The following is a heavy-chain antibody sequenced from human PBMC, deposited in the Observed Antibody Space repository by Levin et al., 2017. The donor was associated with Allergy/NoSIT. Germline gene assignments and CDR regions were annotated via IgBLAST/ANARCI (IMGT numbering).Heavy chain of an antibody. CDR2: IYYSGST. CDR1: GGSISSSNYY. J-gene: IGHJ3*02. CDR3: ARHSSSSFSLDAFDI. V-gene: IGHV4-39*01. D-gene: IGHD6-6*01. Sequence: SETLSLTCTVSGGSISSSNYYWGWIRQPPGKGLEWIGTIYYSGSTYYNPSLKSRVTISVDTSKNHFSLKLSSVTAADTAVYYCARHSSSSFSLDAFDIWGQGTMVTVSS.